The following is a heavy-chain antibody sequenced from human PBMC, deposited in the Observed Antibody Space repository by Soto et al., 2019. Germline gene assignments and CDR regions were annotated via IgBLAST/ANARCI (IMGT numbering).Heavy chain of an antibody. D-gene: IGHD2-8*01. CDR3: ATTGGDCTKGVCYDY. CDR2: IDPENGKT. CDR1: GYTLTDLS. Sequence: ASVKVSCKVSGYTLTDLSMQWVRQAPGKRLEWMGGIDPENGKTNYAQNLQGRVTVTKDTSTSTAYMELRSLRSDDTAVYYCATTGGDCTKGVCYDYWGQGTLVTVSS. J-gene: IGHJ4*02. V-gene: IGHV1-24*01.